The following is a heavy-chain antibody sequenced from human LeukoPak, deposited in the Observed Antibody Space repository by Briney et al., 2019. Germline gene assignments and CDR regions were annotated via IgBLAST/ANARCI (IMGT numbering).Heavy chain of an antibody. CDR1: GGSISSSSYY. CDR2: IYYSGST. D-gene: IGHD2-15*01. CDR3: AREVVATISGMDV. Sequence: SETLSLTCTVSGGSISSSSYYWGWIRQPSGKGLEWIGSIYYSGSTYYNPSLKSRVTISVDTSKNQFSLKLSSVTAADTAVYYCAREVVATISGMDVWGQGTTVTVSS. V-gene: IGHV4-39*07. J-gene: IGHJ6*02.